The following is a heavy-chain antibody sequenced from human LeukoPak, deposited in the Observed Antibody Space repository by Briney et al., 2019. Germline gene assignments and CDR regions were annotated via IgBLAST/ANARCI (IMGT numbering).Heavy chain of an antibody. D-gene: IGHD4-17*01. CDR3: AKKMTTVITFDY. V-gene: IGHV3-23*01. CDR2: ISGSGGST. Sequence: QSGGSLRLSCAASGFTFSSYAMSWVRQAPGKGLEWVSAISGSGGSTYYADSVKGRFTISRDNSKNTLYLQMNSLRAEDTAVNYCAKKMTTVITFDYWGQGTLVTVSS. J-gene: IGHJ4*02. CDR1: GFTFSSYA.